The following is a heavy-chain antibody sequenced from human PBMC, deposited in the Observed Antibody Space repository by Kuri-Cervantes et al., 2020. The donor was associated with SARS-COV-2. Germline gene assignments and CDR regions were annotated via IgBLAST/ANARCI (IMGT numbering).Heavy chain of an antibody. CDR3: ARHTQGDN. CDR1: GFTFSSYS. Sequence: GESLKISCAASGFTFSSYSMHWVRQAPGKGLVRVSRINSDGSTTNYADSVKGRFTISRDNAKNMLYLQMNSLRAEDTAVYYCARHTQGDNWGQGTLVTVSS. J-gene: IGHJ4*02. V-gene: IGHV3-74*01. CDR2: INSDGSTT.